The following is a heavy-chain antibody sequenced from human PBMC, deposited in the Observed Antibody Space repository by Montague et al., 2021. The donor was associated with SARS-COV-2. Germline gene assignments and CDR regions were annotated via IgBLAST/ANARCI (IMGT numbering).Heavy chain of an antibody. D-gene: IGHD5-24*01. V-gene: IGHV4-59*01. CDR3: AREYRIARWQTGWYFGL. J-gene: IGHJ2*01. Sequence: SETLSLTCTVSGGSISGYYWCWIRQPPGKGLDWIGYIYHSGNTNYNPSLKSRVSISAATSKNQFSLRLSPVTAADSAVYYCAREYRIARWQTGWYFGLWGQGTLVTVSS. CDR2: IYHSGNT. CDR1: GGSISGYY.